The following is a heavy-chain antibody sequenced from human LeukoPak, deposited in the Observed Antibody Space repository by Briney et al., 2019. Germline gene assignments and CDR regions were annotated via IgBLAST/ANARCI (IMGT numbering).Heavy chain of an antibody. CDR2: IYYSGST. Sequence: SETLSLTCAVSGYSISSSNWWGWIRQPPGKGLEWIGYIYYSGSTYYNPSLKSRVTTSVDTSKNQFSLKLSSVTAVDTAVYYCARSVDGGNSPFDYWGQGTLVTVSS. CDR3: ARSVDGGNSPFDY. V-gene: IGHV4-28*01. J-gene: IGHJ4*02. CDR1: GYSISSSNW. D-gene: IGHD4-23*01.